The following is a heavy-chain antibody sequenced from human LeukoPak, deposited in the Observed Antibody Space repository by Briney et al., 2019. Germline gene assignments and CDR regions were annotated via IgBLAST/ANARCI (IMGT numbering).Heavy chain of an antibody. J-gene: IGHJ5*02. Sequence: PGGSLGLSCAASGFTFDDYAMHWVRQAPGKGLEWVSGISSIGYVDSVKGRFTISRDNAKNSLYLQMNSLRAEDTALYYCAKGLYYDILTGYYNTWGQGTLVTVSS. D-gene: IGHD3-9*01. CDR2: ISSI. CDR3: AKGLYYDILTGYYNT. V-gene: IGHV3-9*01. CDR1: GFTFDDYA.